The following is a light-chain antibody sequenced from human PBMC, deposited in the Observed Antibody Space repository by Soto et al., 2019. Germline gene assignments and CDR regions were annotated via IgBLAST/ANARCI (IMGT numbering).Light chain of an antibody. J-gene: IGLJ3*02. CDR1: TGAVTSGYY. CDR3: LLFYGANWV. V-gene: IGLV7-43*01. CDR2: STD. Sequence: QAVVTQEPSLTVSPGGTVTLTCASSTGAVTSGYYPNWFQQKPGQAPMALIYSTDTKHSWTPALFSGSLLVGKAALTLSGVRPEDESEYYCLLFYGANWVLGGVTNVTVL.